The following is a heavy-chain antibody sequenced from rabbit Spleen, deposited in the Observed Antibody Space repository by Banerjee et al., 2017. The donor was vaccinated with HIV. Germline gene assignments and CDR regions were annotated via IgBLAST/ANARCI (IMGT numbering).Heavy chain of an antibody. D-gene: IGHD7-1*01. CDR3: ARFYAGYGDFGYAAM. V-gene: IGHV1S45*01. Sequence: QEQLVESGGGLVQPEGSLTLTCTASGVSFSANSYMCWVRQALGKGLEWIACIDTGSSGFTYFATWAKGRFTISKTSSTTVTLQMTSLTAADTATYFCARFYAGYGDFGYAAMWGPGTLVTVS. J-gene: IGHJ4*01. CDR2: IDTGSSGFT. CDR1: GVSFSANSY.